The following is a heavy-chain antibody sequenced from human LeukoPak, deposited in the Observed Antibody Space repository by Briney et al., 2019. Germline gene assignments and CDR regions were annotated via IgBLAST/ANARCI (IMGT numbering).Heavy chain of an antibody. V-gene: IGHV1-2*02. CDR2: INPNSGAT. J-gene: IGHJ5*02. CDR1: GYTFTGYY. CDR3: ARDRNQYYYGSGSYYNWDWFDP. Sequence: ASVKVSCKASGYTFTGYYMHWVRQAPGQGLEWMGWINPNSGATNYAQKFQGRVTMTRDTSISTAYMELSRLRSDDTAVYYCARDRNQYYYGSGSYYNWDWFDPWGQGTLVTVSS. D-gene: IGHD3-10*01.